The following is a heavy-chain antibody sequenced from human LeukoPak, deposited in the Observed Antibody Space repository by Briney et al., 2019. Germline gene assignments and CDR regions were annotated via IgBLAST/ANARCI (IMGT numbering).Heavy chain of an antibody. J-gene: IGHJ4*02. CDR3: AKDQAPYYYATTGYPDY. CDR2: ISADGDST. D-gene: IGHD3-22*01. CDR1: GFSFDDYA. Sequence: GGSLRLSCAAAGFSFDDYAMYWVRQAPGKGLQWVSVISADGDSTYYADSVTGRFTISRDNSKTSLYLQMNSLRSEDTAFYYCAKDQAPYYYATTGYPDYWGQGTLVTVSS. V-gene: IGHV3-43*02.